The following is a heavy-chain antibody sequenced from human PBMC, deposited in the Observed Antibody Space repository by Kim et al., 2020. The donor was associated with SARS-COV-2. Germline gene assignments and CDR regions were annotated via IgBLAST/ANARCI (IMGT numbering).Heavy chain of an antibody. CDR3: ARDTIETPGGQWLVLYYYYGMDV. Sequence: GGSLRLSCAASGFTFSSYAMHWVRQAPGKGLEWVAVISYDGSNKYYADSVKGRFTISRDNSKNTLYLQMNSLRAEDTAVYYCARDTIETPGGQWLVLYYYYGMDVWGQGTTVTVSS. CDR2: ISYDGSNK. CDR1: GFTFSSYA. D-gene: IGHD6-19*01. J-gene: IGHJ6*02. V-gene: IGHV3-30*04.